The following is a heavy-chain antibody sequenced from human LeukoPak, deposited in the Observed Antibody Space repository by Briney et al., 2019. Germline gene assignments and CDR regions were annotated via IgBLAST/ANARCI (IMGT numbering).Heavy chain of an antibody. Sequence: TGGSLRLSCAASEFTFSDYNMNWVRQSPGKGLEWVSYISSSSSTIYYADSVKGRFTISRDNAKNSLYLQMNSLRAEDTAVYYCARDRRYSGSFYVRWGQFFDYWGQGTLVTVSS. V-gene: IGHV3-48*01. J-gene: IGHJ4*02. CDR2: ISSSSSTI. CDR1: EFTFSDYN. CDR3: ARDRRYSGSFYVRWGQFFDY. D-gene: IGHD1-26*01.